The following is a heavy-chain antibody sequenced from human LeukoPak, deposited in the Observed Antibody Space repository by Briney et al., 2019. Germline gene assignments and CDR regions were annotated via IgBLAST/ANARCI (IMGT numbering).Heavy chain of an antibody. CDR3: AHSSGYAYGLDY. CDR2: ISSSSSYI. Sequence: PGGSLRLSCAASGFTFSDYAMNWVRQAPGKGLEWVSAISSSSSYIYYADSVKGRFTTSRDNAKNSLYLQMNSLRADDTALYYCAHSSGYAYGLDYWGQGTLVTVSS. CDR1: GFTFSDYA. D-gene: IGHD5-18*01. J-gene: IGHJ4*02. V-gene: IGHV3-21*01.